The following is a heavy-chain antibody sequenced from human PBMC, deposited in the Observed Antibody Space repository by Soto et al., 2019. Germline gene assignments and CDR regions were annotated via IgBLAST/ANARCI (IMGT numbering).Heavy chain of an antibody. J-gene: IGHJ5*02. D-gene: IGHD1-26*01. CDR3: ARQGGWFDP. CDR2: IYYSGST. CDR1: GGSIRSYY. V-gene: IGHV4-59*08. Sequence: QVQLQESGPGLVKPSETLSLTCTVSGGSIRSYYWSWIRQPPGKGLEWIGSIYYSGSTNYKPSLTSRVTISVDTSKNPFSRKLNSVTAADTAVYYCARQGGWFDPWGQGTLVTVSS.